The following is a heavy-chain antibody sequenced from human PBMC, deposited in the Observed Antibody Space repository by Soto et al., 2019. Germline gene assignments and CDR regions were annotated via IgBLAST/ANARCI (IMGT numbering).Heavy chain of an antibody. CDR2: ISWNSGSI. Sequence: GGSLRLSCAASGFTFDDYAMHWVRQAPGKGLEWVSGISWNSGSIGYADSVKGRFTISRDNAKNSLYLQMNSLRAEDTALYYCANLGIAVAGTNSDAFDIWGQGTMVTVSS. CDR3: ANLGIAVAGTNSDAFDI. J-gene: IGHJ3*02. CDR1: GFTFDDYA. V-gene: IGHV3-9*01. D-gene: IGHD6-19*01.